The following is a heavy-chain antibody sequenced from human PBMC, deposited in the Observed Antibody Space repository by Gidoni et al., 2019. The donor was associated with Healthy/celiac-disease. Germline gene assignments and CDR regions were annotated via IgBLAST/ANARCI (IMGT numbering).Heavy chain of an antibody. CDR3: ARDPRYYDSSGYYYARPAFDI. Sequence: QVQLQESGPGLVKPSGTLSLTCAVSAGSISSSNWWSWVRQPPGKGLEWIGEIYHSGSTNYNPSLKSRVTISVDKSKNQFSLKLSSVTAADTAVYYCARDPRYYDSSGYYYARPAFDIWGQGTMVTVSS. J-gene: IGHJ3*02. D-gene: IGHD3-22*01. CDR1: AGSISSSNW. CDR2: IYHSGST. V-gene: IGHV4-4*02.